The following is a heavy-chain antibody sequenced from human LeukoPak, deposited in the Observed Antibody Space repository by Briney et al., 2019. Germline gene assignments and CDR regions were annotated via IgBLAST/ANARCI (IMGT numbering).Heavy chain of an antibody. CDR3: ARGVGVGSVGMVRGVILRP. Sequence: SETLSLTCTVSGGSISSTSYYWGWIRQPPGKGLEWIGNIYYSGSTYYNPSLKSRVTISVDTSKNQFSLKLSSVTAADTAVYYCARGVGVGSVGMVRGVILRPWGQGTLVTVSS. D-gene: IGHD3-10*01. J-gene: IGHJ5*02. V-gene: IGHV4-39*07. CDR2: IYYSGST. CDR1: GGSISSTSYY.